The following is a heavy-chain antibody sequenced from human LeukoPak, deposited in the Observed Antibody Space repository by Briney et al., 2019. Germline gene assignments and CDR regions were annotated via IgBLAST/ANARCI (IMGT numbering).Heavy chain of an antibody. V-gene: IGHV3-23*01. Sequence: GGSLRLSCAASGFTFSSYAMYWVRQAPGKGLEWVSAITTSGGSTYYTDSVKGRFTISRDNSKNTLYLQMNSLGAEDTALYYCAKGDSNYYFDSWGQGTLVTVSS. CDR1: GFTFSSYA. D-gene: IGHD5-18*01. CDR3: AKGDSNYYFDS. J-gene: IGHJ4*02. CDR2: ITTSGGST.